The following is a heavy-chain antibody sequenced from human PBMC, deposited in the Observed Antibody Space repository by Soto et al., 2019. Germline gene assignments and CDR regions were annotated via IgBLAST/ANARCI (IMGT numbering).Heavy chain of an antibody. CDR1: GGSISSGDYY. CDR3: ARDKPTRITSVGVDSRSLGWFDP. D-gene: IGHD3-3*01. J-gene: IGHJ5*02. Sequence: SETLSLTCTVSGGSISSGDYYWSWIRQPPGKGLEWIGYIYYSGSTYYNPSLKSRVTISVDTSKNQFSLKLSYVTAADTAVYYCARDKPTRITSVGVDSRSLGWFDPWGQGTLVTVSS. CDR2: IYYSGST. V-gene: IGHV4-30-4*01.